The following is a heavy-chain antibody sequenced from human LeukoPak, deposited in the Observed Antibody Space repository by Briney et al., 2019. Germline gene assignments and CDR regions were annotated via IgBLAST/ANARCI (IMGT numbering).Heavy chain of an antibody. D-gene: IGHD3-10*01. J-gene: IGHJ4*02. CDR3: ARDRMVRGVIIPPYYLDY. CDR1: GYTFTGYY. Sequence: ASVKVSCKASGYTFTGYYIHWVRQAPGQGLEWMGWINPKSGGTNYAQKFQGRVTMTRDTSLSTAYMELSRLTSDDTAVYYCARDRMVRGVIIPPYYLDYRGQGTLVTVSS. CDR2: INPKSGGT. V-gene: IGHV1-2*02.